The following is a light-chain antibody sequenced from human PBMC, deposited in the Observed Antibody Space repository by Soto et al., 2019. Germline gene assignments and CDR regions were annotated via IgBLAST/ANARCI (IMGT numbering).Light chain of an antibody. Sequence: EIVMTQSPATLSVSPGERATLSCRASQSVFSNVAWYQQRPGQAPRLLIYRASTRATVIPARFSGSGSGTEFTLTISSLQSEDFAVYYCQQYHNLWTSGQGTKVDIK. V-gene: IGKV3-15*01. CDR2: RAS. CDR3: QQYHNLWT. J-gene: IGKJ1*01. CDR1: QSVFSN.